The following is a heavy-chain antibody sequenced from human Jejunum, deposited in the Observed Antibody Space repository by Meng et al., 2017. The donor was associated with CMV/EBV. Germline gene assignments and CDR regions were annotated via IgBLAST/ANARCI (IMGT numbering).Heavy chain of an antibody. V-gene: IGHV4-34*01. Sequence: QLQLQGWGAWLLQPSETRSLTCAVYGGSVSEYYGNWIRQPPGKGLEWVGEINHDGGHRYNPSLKRRVTISVDTSKNQFSLKLRSVTAADTSVYYCVLYSNNIDYWGQGTLVTVSS. J-gene: IGHJ4*02. D-gene: IGHD6-13*01. CDR2: INHDGGH. CDR1: GGSVSEYY. CDR3: VLYSNNIDY.